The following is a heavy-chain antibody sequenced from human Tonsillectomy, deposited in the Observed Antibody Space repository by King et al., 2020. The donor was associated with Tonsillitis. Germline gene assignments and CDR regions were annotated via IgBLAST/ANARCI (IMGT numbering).Heavy chain of an antibody. CDR1: GDSVRSGDYY. V-gene: IGHV4-30-4*01. Sequence: LQLQESGPGLVKPSQTLSLTCTVSGDSVRSGDYYLNWIRQPPGKVLEWIAYIYYRATTHYNPSLKSRLSISIDTSNNQFSLKLNSVTAADMAVYYCARLPLVWFGESGGMDVWGQGTTVTVSS. J-gene: IGHJ6*02. CDR3: ARLPLVWFGESGGMDV. CDR2: IYYRATT. D-gene: IGHD3-10*01.